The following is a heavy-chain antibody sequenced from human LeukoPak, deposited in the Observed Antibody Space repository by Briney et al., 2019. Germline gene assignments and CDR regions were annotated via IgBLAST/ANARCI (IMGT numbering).Heavy chain of an antibody. Sequence: ASVKVSCKASGYTFTSYDINWVRQATGQGLEWRGWMNPNSGNTGYAQKFQGRVTMTRNTSISTAYMELSGLRSEDTAVYYCARGVRGYYDSSGYYFNDAFDIWGQGTMVTVSS. CDR3: ARGVRGYYDSSGYYFNDAFDI. V-gene: IGHV1-8*01. D-gene: IGHD3-22*01. CDR1: GYTFTSYD. CDR2: MNPNSGNT. J-gene: IGHJ3*02.